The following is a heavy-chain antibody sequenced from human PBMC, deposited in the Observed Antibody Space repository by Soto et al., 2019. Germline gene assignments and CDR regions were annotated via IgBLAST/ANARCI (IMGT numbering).Heavy chain of an antibody. V-gene: IGHV1-69*01. Sequence: QVQLVQSGAEVKKPGSSVKVSCKASGGTFSSYAISWVRQAPGQGLEWMGGIIPIFGTANYAQKFQGRVTITADESTSTAYMELSSVRSEDTAVYYCARVRYDFWSGSPNYYYYGMDVWGQGTTVTVSS. CDR2: IIPIFGTA. J-gene: IGHJ6*02. CDR1: GGTFSSYA. CDR3: ARVRYDFWSGSPNYYYYGMDV. D-gene: IGHD3-3*01.